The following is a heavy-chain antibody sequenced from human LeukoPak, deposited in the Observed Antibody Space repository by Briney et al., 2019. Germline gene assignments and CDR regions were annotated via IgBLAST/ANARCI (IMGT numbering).Heavy chain of an antibody. Sequence: ASVKVSCKASGYTFTRYYMHWVRQAPGQGLEWMGWINPKSGGTNYAQKFQGSVTMTRETSISTAYMELSRLRSDDAAVYYCARVFSCSGGSCYLSAFDIWGQGTMVTVSS. D-gene: IGHD2-15*01. CDR2: INPKSGGT. J-gene: IGHJ3*02. V-gene: IGHV1-2*02. CDR1: GYTFTRYY. CDR3: ARVFSCSGGSCYLSAFDI.